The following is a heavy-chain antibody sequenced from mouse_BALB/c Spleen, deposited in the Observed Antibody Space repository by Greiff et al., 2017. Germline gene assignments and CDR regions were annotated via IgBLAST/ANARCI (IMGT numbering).Heavy chain of an antibody. V-gene: IGHV3-2*02. D-gene: IGHD2-1*01. CDR2: ISYSGST. J-gene: IGHJ2*01. Sequence: EVKLMESGPGLVKPSQSLSLTCTVTGYSITSDYAWNWIRQFPGNKLEWMGYISYSGSTSYNPSLKSRISITRDTSKNQFFLQLNSVTTEDTATYYCASYGNRDYFDYWGQGTTLTVSS. CDR1: GYSITSDYA. CDR3: ASYGNRDYFDY.